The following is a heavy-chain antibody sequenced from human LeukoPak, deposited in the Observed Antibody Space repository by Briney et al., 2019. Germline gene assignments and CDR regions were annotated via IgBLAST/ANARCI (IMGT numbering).Heavy chain of an antibody. D-gene: IGHD3-16*01. CDR1: GFTFSSYA. CDR2: INGSGGIR. Sequence: GGSLRLSCAASGFTFSSYAMSWVRQAPGKGLEWVSGINGSGGIRYYADSVKGRFTISRDNSENTLYLQMNSLRAEDTAVYYCVRDYWGGYWGQGTLVTVSS. CDR3: VRDYWGGY. V-gene: IGHV3-23*01. J-gene: IGHJ4*02.